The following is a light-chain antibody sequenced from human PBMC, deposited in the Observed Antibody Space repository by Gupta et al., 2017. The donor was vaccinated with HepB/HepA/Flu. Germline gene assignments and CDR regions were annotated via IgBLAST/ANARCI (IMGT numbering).Light chain of an antibody. V-gene: IGLV1-47*01. CDR2: RNN. CDR3: ATWDDSLSGYV. Sequence: TQPPSASGTPGQRVTISCSGSSSNIGSNYVYWYQQFPGTAPKLLIYRNNQRPSGVPDRFSGSKSGTSASLAISGLRSDDEADYYCATWDDSLSGYVFGNGTNV. J-gene: IGLJ1*01. CDR1: SSNIGSNY.